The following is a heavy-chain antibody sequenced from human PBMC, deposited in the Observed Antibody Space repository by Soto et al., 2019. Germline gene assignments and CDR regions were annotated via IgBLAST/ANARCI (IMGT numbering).Heavy chain of an antibody. J-gene: IGHJ6*02. CDR2: ISYDGSNK. CDR3: AKDRDYYYYGREV. D-gene: IGHD3-10*01. CDR1: GFTFSSYG. Sequence: GGSLRLSCAASGFTFSSYGMHWVRQAPGKGLEWVAVISYDGSNKYYADSVKGRFTISRDNSKNTLYLQMNSLRAEDTAVYYCAKDRDYYYYGREVWGQGTTVTVSS. V-gene: IGHV3-30*18.